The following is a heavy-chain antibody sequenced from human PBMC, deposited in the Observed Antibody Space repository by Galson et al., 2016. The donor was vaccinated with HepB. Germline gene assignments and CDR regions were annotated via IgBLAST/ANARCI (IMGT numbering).Heavy chain of an antibody. Sequence: SLRLSCAASGFIFSSYGMHWVRQAPGKGLEWVAVIWYDGSNKHYVDSAKGRFTISRDNFNEKLYLQMNNVRAEDTAVYFCAREGIVGTTPLSYWGQGTPVTVSS. J-gene: IGHJ4*02. D-gene: IGHD1-26*01. CDR3: AREGIVGTTPLSY. CDR1: GFIFSSYG. CDR2: IWYDGSNK. V-gene: IGHV3-33*01.